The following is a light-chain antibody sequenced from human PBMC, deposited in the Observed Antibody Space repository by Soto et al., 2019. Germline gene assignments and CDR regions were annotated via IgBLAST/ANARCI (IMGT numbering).Light chain of an antibody. Sequence: QSALAQPASVSGSPGQSITISCTGTSSDVGSYNLVSWYQQHPGKAPKDMIYEGSKRPSGVSKRFSGSKSGNTASLTISGLQAEDEADYYCFSYAGSITYVFGTGTKVTVL. CDR3: FSYAGSITYV. J-gene: IGLJ1*01. CDR1: SSDVGSYNL. CDR2: EGS. V-gene: IGLV2-23*01.